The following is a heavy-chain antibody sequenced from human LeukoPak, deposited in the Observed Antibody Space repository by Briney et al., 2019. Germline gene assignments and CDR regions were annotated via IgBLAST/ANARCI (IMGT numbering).Heavy chain of an antibody. V-gene: IGHV4-59*01. J-gene: IGHJ6*02. Sequence: SETLSLTCTVSGGSIRSYSWSWIRQPPGKGLEWIGYIYDSGNTNYNPSLKSRVTMSVDTSRDQFPLKVSSVTAADTAVYYCARLRYSTSYYYHGMDVWGQGTTVTVSS. CDR1: GGSIRSYS. CDR2: IYDSGNT. CDR3: ARLRYSTSYYYHGMDV. D-gene: IGHD3-9*01.